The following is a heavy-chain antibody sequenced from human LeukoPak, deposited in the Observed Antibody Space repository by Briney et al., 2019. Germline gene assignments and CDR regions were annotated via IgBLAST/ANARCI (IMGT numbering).Heavy chain of an antibody. Sequence: SETLSLTCTVSGGSISSGSYYWSWIRQPAGKGLEWIGRIYTSGSTNYNPSLKSRVTISVDTSKNQFSLKLSSVTAAGTAVYYCARVLKVGAARGAFDIWGQGTMVTVSS. D-gene: IGHD1-26*01. CDR2: IYTSGST. J-gene: IGHJ3*02. CDR1: GGSISSGSYY. V-gene: IGHV4-61*02. CDR3: ARVLKVGAARGAFDI.